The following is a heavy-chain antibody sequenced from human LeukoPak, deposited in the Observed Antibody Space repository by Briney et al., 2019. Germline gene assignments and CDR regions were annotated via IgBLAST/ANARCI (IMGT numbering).Heavy chain of an antibody. CDR1: GGSISSYY. J-gene: IGHJ4*02. V-gene: IGHV4-59*01. CDR2: IYYSGST. D-gene: IGHD6-13*01. Sequence: SETLSFTCTVSGGSISSYYWSWIRQSPGKGLEWIGYIYYSGSTNYNPSLKSRVTISVDTSKNQFSLKLSSVTAADTAVYYCAGLLSSPGIAAAGSPDYWGQGTLVTVSS. CDR3: AGLLSSPGIAAAGSPDY.